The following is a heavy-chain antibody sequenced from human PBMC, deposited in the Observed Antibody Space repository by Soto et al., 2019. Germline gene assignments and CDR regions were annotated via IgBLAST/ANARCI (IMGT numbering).Heavy chain of an antibody. D-gene: IGHD3-9*01. CDR1: GFTFSSYS. CDR3: ARGAVWQPYFDL. Sequence: EVQLVESGGGLVKPGGSLRLSCAASGFTFSSYSMNWVRQAPGKGLEWVSSISSSSSYTYYADSVKGRLTISRDNAKNSLYVQMNSLRAEDTAVYYCARGAVWQPYFDLWGRGTLVTVSS. V-gene: IGHV3-21*01. J-gene: IGHJ2*01. CDR2: ISSSSSYT.